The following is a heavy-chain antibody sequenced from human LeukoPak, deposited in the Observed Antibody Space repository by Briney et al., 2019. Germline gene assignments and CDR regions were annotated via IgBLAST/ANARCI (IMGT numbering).Heavy chain of an antibody. CDR1: GFTFSSYE. Sequence: GGSLRLSCAASGFTFSSYEMNWVRQAPGKGLEWVSYISSSGSTIYYADSVKGRFTISRDNAKNSLYLQMNSLRAEDTAVYYCARDGIAAAGTLQNRFDPWGQGTLVTVSS. J-gene: IGHJ5*02. CDR2: ISSSGSTI. CDR3: ARDGIAAAGTLQNRFDP. V-gene: IGHV3-48*03. D-gene: IGHD6-13*01.